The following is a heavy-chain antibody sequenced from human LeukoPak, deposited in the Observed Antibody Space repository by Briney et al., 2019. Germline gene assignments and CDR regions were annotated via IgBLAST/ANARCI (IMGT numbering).Heavy chain of an antibody. D-gene: IGHD3-10*01. J-gene: IGHJ6*03. CDR3: TQSMVRGAYYYYYYMDV. CDR2: ISYDGSNR. Sequence: GGSLRLSCAASGFTFSSYAMHWVRQAPGKGLEWVAVISYDGSNRYYADSVKGRFTISRDNSKNTLYLQMNSLRAEDTAVYCCTQSMVRGAYYYYYYMDVWGKGTTVTVSS. V-gene: IGHV3-30*04. CDR1: GFTFSSYA.